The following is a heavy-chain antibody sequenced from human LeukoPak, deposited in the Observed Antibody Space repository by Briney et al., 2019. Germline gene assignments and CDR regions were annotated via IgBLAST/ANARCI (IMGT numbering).Heavy chain of an antibody. V-gene: IGHV3-30*02. J-gene: IGHJ4*02. D-gene: IGHD6-19*01. CDR2: IRYDGSNK. CDR3: AKDVSWMGWLAHY. CDR1: GFTFSSYG. Sequence: PGGSLRLSCAASGFTFSSYGMHWVRQAPGKGLEWVAFIRYDGSNKYYADSVKGRFTISRDNSKNTLYLQMNSLRAEDTAVYYCAKDVSWMGWLAHYWGQGTLVTVSS.